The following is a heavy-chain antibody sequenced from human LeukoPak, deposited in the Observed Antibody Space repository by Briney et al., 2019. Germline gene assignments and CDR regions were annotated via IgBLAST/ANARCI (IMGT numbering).Heavy chain of an antibody. CDR1: GFTFDDYA. J-gene: IGHJ4*02. V-gene: IGHV3-43*02. CDR3: VYYAYVWGSYPGDS. Sequence: GGSLRLSCAASGFTFDDYAMHWVRQAPGKGLEWVSLIREDGRTTHYVDSVKGRFTISRDNSKNTLYLQMSSLRAEDTAVYYCVYYAYVWGSYPGDSWGQGTLVTVSS. D-gene: IGHD3-16*02. CDR2: IREDGRTT.